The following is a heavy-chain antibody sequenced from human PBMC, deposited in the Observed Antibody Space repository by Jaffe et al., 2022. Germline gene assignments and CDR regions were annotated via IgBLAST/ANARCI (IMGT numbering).Heavy chain of an antibody. CDR2: ISPYNPNS. CDR1: GYTFTTYG. V-gene: IGHV1-18*01. CDR3: ARDGSRSTSLIDY. Sequence: QVQLVQSGPEVKTPGASVKVSCKASGYTFTTYGVSWVRQAPGQGLEWMGWISPYNPNSKYAQKFQGRVTMTTDTSTTTAYMELRSLKSEDSALYFCARDGSRSTSLIDYWGQGTLVTVSS. J-gene: IGHJ4*02.